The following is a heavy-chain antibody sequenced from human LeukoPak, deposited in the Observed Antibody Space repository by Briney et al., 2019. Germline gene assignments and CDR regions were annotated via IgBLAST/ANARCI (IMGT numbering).Heavy chain of an antibody. D-gene: IGHD5/OR15-5a*01. CDR3: ARSVSGVWLFDY. CDR1: GFTFSDYY. CDR2: SSSDETYK. J-gene: IGHJ4*02. Sequence: GVSLRLSCAASGFTFSDYYMDWVRQAPGKGLEWVSVSSSDETYKFYADSVRGRFTISRDNSKNRLYLQMSDLRAEDTAVYFCARSVSGVWLFDYWGRGTLVTVSS. V-gene: IGHV3-30-3*01.